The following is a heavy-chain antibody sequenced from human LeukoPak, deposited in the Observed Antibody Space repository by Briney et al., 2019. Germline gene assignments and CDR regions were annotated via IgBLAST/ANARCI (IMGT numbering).Heavy chain of an antibody. V-gene: IGHV3-66*01. CDR1: GFTVTDNY. CDR3: ARGGLEYYYGMDV. J-gene: IGHJ6*02. Sequence: PGGSLRLSCAASGFTVTDNYMSWVRQAPGKGLEWVSVIYSGGSTYYADSVKGRFTISRDNSKNTLYLQMNSLRAEDTAVYYCARGGLEYYYGMDVWGQGTTVTVSS. D-gene: IGHD3-16*01. CDR2: IYSGGST.